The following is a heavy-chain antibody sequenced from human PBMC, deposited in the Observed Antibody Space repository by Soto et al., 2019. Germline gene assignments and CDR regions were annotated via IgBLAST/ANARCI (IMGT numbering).Heavy chain of an antibody. J-gene: IGHJ4*02. CDR1: GGSISTYY. Sequence: SETLSLTCTVSGGSISTYYWSWIRQPPGKGLEWIGYIYYSGSTNYNPSLKSRVTISVDTSKNQFSLKLSSVTAADTAVFYCAEIISFLGVVSSSFDYWGQGSLVT. CDR3: AEIISFLGVVSSSFDY. V-gene: IGHV4-59*01. CDR2: IYYSGST. D-gene: IGHD3-3*01.